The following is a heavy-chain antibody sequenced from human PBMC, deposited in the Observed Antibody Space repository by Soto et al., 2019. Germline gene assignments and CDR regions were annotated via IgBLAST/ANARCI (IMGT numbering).Heavy chain of an antibody. J-gene: IGHJ4*02. Sequence: EVQLVESGGGLIQPGGSLRLSCAVSGFTVSNNYMSWVRQAPGKGLEGVSVIYSGGYTAYGDSVKGRFTIARDNSKNTIYHKRNGRNPEDTAVYTCATHPGGGGYWGQGTLVTVSS. CDR2: IYSGGYT. V-gene: IGHV3-53*01. D-gene: IGHD3-10*01. CDR3: ATHPGGGGY. CDR1: GFTVSNNY.